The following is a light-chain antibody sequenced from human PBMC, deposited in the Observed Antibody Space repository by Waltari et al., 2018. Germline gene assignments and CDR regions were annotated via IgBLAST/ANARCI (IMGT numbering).Light chain of an antibody. CDR1: QDISTY. J-gene: IGKJ2*01. CDR2: DVS. Sequence: DIQITQSPSSLSASVGDRVTITCQASQDISTYLNWYQQKPGKAPKLLIYDVSNLEKGVPSRFSGGGSETDFSFTISSLQSEDIATYYCQQYEDVPYTFGQGTKLMIK. V-gene: IGKV1-33*01. CDR3: QQYEDVPYT.